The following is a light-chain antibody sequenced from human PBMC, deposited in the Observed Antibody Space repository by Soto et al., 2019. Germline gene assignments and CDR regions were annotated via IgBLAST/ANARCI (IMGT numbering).Light chain of an antibody. V-gene: IGKV3-20*01. Sequence: EFVLTQSPGTLSLSRGERATLCCRASQSVDSSYLAWYQQKPGQAPRLLIYGASSRATGIPDRVSGSGSGTDFTLTISRLEPEDFAVYYCQQYGSSPQTFGQGTKVDIK. CDR2: GAS. J-gene: IGKJ1*01. CDR1: QSVDSSY. CDR3: QQYGSSPQT.